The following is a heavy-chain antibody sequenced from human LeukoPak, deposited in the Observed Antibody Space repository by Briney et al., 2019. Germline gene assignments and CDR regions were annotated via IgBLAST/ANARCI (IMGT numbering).Heavy chain of an antibody. Sequence: PSETLSLTCAVSGYSIGSDFYWGWLRQTPGKGLEWLGRVSHNTGASYNPSFNSRVTISLDASKNRFSLTLTSVTAADTAVYFCAREPGWGHNYYYMDVWGKGTTVAVSS. D-gene: IGHD1-26*01. CDR2: VSHNTGA. J-gene: IGHJ6*03. CDR3: AREPGWGHNYYYMDV. V-gene: IGHV4-38-2*02. CDR1: GYSIGSDFY.